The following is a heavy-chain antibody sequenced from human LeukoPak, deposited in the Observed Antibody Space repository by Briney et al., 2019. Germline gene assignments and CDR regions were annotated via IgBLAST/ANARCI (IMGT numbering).Heavy chain of an antibody. CDR1: GFTFSSYG. CDR2: IRYDGSNK. D-gene: IGHD1-26*01. Sequence: GGSLRLSCAASGFTFSSYGMHWVRQAPGKGLEWVAFIRYDGSNKYYADSVKGRFTISRDNSKNTLYLQMNSLRAEDTAVYYCATVVGATTFVLQDYWGQGTLVTVSS. V-gene: IGHV3-30*02. CDR3: ATVVGATTFVLQDY. J-gene: IGHJ4*02.